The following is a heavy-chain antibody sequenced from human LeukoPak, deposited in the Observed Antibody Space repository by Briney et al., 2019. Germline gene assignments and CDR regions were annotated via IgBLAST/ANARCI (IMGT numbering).Heavy chain of an antibody. CDR2: SSPTGDIT. D-gene: IGHD2-21*01. V-gene: IGHV4-34*01. CDR3: ARVPDFIARPCDS. J-gene: IGHJ4*02. CDR1: GGPFSGNY. Sequence: SETLSLTCAVYGGPFSGNYWTLLRQTPGRGLEWIGESSPTGDITGYNPSLRGRATISVDSSKKQFSLKLTSVTAADTGVYYCARVPDFIARPCDSWGPGTLVAVSS.